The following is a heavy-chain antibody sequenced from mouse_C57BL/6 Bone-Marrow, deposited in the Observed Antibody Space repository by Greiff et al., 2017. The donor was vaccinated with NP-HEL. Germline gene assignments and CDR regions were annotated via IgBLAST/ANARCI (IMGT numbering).Heavy chain of an antibody. V-gene: IGHV5-9-1*02. CDR2: ISSGGDYI. J-gene: IGHJ4*01. D-gene: IGHD2-4*01. CDR3: TRGEVYYDYAYAMDY. Sequence: EVQVVESGEGLVKPGGSLKLFCAASGFTFSSYAMSWVRQTPEKRLEWVAYISSGGDYIYYADTVKGRFTISRDNARNTLYLQMSSLKSEDTAMYYCTRGEVYYDYAYAMDYWGQGTSVTVSS. CDR1: GFTFSSYA.